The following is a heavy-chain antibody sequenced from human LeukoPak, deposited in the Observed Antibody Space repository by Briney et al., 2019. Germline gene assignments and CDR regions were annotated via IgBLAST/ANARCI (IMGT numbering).Heavy chain of an antibody. CDR3: ARRRTMVRGVDY. V-gene: IGHV4-34*01. CDR1: GGSFSGYY. Sequence: PSETLSLTCAVYGGSFSGYYWSWIRQPPGKGLEWIGEINHSGSTNYNPSLKSRVTISVDTSKNQFSLKLSSVTAADTAVYYCARRRTMVRGVDYWGRGTLVTVSS. J-gene: IGHJ4*02. CDR2: INHSGST. D-gene: IGHD3-10*01.